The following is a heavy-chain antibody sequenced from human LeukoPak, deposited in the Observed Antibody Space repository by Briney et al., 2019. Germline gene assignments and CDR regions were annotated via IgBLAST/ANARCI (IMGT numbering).Heavy chain of an antibody. CDR1: GFIFSNYG. Sequence: GGSLTPSCAASGFIFSNYGMHWVRQPPGKGLEWVGFIRYDESNKFYADSVKGRFTISRDNSKNILFLQMDILRAEDTAVYYCATMQWLEGVDWFDPWGQGTLVTVSS. CDR2: IRYDESNK. CDR3: ATMQWLEGVDWFDP. D-gene: IGHD6-19*01. J-gene: IGHJ5*02. V-gene: IGHV3-30*02.